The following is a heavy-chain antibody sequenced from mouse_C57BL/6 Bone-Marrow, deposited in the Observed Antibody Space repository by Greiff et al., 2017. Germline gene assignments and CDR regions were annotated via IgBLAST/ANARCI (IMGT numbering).Heavy chain of an antibody. CDR2: IWSGGST. CDR3: ARSGPWFAY. CDR1: GFSLTSYG. V-gene: IGHV2-2*01. Sequence: VQLQQSGPGLVQPSQSLSITCTVSGFSLTSYGVHWVRQSPGMGLEWLGVIWSGGSTDSNAAFISRLSISKDNAKSQVFFKMNSLQADDTAIYYCARSGPWFAYWGKGTLVTVSA. J-gene: IGHJ3*01.